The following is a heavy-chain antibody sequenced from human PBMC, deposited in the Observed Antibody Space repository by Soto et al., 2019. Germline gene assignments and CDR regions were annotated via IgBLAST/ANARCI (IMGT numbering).Heavy chain of an antibody. J-gene: IGHJ6*02. CDR2: IYPGDSDT. D-gene: IGHD6-19*01. V-gene: IGHV5-51*01. CDR3: ARRIAVAGHYYYYGMDV. CDR1: GYSFTSYW. Sequence: GESLKISCKGSGYSFTSYWTGWVRQMPGKGLTWMGIIYPGDSDTRYSLSFQGQVTISADKSISTAYLQWSSLKASTTAMYYCARRIAVAGHYYYYGMDVWGQGTTVTVSS.